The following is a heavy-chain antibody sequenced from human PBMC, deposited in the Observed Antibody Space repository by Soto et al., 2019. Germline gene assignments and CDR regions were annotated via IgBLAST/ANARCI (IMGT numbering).Heavy chain of an antibody. J-gene: IGHJ2*01. Sequence: QVQLQESGPGLVKPSQTLSLTCTVSGDSINSGGYHWSWIRQHPGMGLEWIGYIYYSGSTSYNPSLKSRVTMTVDTSKNQFSLKFNSVTAADTAVYYCARVPLGYGDDWYFDLWGRGTLVTVSS. CDR2: IYYSGST. D-gene: IGHD4-17*01. V-gene: IGHV4-31*03. CDR1: GDSINSGGYH. CDR3: ARVPLGYGDDWYFDL.